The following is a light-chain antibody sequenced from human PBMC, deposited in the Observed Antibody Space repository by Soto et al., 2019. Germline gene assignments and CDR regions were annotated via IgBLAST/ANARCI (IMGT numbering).Light chain of an antibody. Sequence: QCVLTQPPPASGTPGQRVTTPCSGSTSNIGTNYIYWYQQLPGTAPKLLIYRNNQRPSGVPDRFSGSKSGTSASLAISGLRSEDEADYYCAAWDDSLSGQVFGTGTKVTV. V-gene: IGLV1-47*01. CDR1: TSNIGTNY. CDR3: AAWDDSLSGQV. CDR2: RNN. J-gene: IGLJ1*01.